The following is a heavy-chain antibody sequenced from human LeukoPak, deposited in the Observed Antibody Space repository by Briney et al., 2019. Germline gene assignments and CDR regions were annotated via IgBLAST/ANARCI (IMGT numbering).Heavy chain of an antibody. D-gene: IGHD1-26*01. V-gene: IGHV4-59*08. CDR3: ARHGRWDSGTYSFDY. CDR1: GGTISSYY. J-gene: IGHJ4*02. Sequence: KASETLSLTCTVSGGTISSYYWRWIRQAPGKGLEWIGYIYYSGSTTYNPSLKSRVSISVDTSKNQFSLKLTAVTAADTAVYYCARHGRWDSGTYSFDYWGQGTLVTVSS. CDR2: IYYSGST.